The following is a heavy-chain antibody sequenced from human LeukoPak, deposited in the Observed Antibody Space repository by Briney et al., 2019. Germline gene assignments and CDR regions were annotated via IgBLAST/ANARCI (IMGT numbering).Heavy chain of an antibody. J-gene: IGHJ3*02. V-gene: IGHV4-61*01. CDR1: GGSISSGSYY. Sequence: PSETLSLTCTVSGGSISSGSYYWSWIRQPPGKGLEWIGYIYYSGSTNYNPSLKSRVTISVDTSKNQFSLKLSSVTAADTAVYYCARSLSSGDDAFDIWGQGTMVTVSS. D-gene: IGHD2-15*01. CDR2: IYYSGST. CDR3: ARSLSSGDDAFDI.